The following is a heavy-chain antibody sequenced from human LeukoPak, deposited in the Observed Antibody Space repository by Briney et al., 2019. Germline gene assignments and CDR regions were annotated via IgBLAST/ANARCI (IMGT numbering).Heavy chain of an antibody. V-gene: IGHV1-18*01. D-gene: IGHD2-2*01. CDR3: TYSSTSSPLYYYYGMDV. Sequence: XGLEWMXWISAYNGNTNYAQKLQGRVTMTTDTSTSTAYMELRSLRSDDTAVYYCTYSSTSSPLYYYYGMDVWGQGTTVTVSS. CDR2: ISAYNGNT. J-gene: IGHJ6*02.